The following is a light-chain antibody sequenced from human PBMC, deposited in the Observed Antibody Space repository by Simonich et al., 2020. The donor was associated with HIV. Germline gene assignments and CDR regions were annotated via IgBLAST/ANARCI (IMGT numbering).Light chain of an antibody. CDR3: QQYHHLPLT. J-gene: IGKJ4*01. CDR1: QSVSSK. CDR2: GAS. V-gene: IGKV3-15*01. Sequence: EIVMTQSPATLSVSPGKRATLSCRASQSVSSKLAWYQQKPGQAPRLIIYGASTRATGIPARFMGSGSGTEFTLTISSLQSEDIATYYCQQYHHLPLTFAGGTKVEIK.